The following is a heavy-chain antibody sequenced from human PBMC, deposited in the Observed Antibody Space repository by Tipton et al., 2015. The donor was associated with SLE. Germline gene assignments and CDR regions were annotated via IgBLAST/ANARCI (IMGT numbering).Heavy chain of an antibody. D-gene: IGHD4-17*01. CDR2: IRYDGSNK. J-gene: IGHJ3*02. Sequence: SLRLSCAASGFTFSSYGMHWVRQAPGKGLEWVAFIRYDGSNKYYADSVKGRFTISRDNSKNTLYLQMNSLRAEDTAVYYCARQLDYGDSEGAFDIWGQGTMVTVSS. CDR1: GFTFSSYG. CDR3: ARQLDYGDSEGAFDI. V-gene: IGHV3-33*01.